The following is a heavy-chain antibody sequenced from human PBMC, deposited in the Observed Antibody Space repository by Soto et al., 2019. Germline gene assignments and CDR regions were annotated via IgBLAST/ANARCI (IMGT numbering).Heavy chain of an antibody. J-gene: IGHJ6*02. Sequence: SETLSLTCTVSGGSISGSSYYWGWIRQPPGKGLEWIGSVYYNGNTYYDPSLKSRVTISVDTSRNQFSLRLSAVTAADTAVYYCARECTVATIGGGMDVWGQGTTVTVSS. CDR1: GGSISGSSYY. CDR3: ARECTVATIGGGMDV. D-gene: IGHD5-12*01. V-gene: IGHV4-39*02. CDR2: VYYNGNT.